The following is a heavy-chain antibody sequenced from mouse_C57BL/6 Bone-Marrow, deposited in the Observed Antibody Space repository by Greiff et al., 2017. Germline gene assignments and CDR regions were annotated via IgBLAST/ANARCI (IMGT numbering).Heavy chain of an antibody. CDR1: GYAFTNYL. Sequence: VQLQESGAELVRPGTSVKVSCKASGYAFTNYLIEWVKQRPGQGLEWIGVLTPGSGGTNSNEKFKGKATLTTDTSTSTTYMQLSSLTSEDSSVYFCARLRAYYSNPFAYWGQGTLVTVSA. CDR2: LTPGSGGT. CDR3: ARLRAYYSNPFAY. J-gene: IGHJ3*01. D-gene: IGHD2-5*01. V-gene: IGHV1-54*01.